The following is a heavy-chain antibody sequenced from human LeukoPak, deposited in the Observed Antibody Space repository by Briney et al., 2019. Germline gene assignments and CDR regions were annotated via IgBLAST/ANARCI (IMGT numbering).Heavy chain of an antibody. CDR2: IYHSGST. CDR1: GGSISSSNW. Sequence: PSGTLSLTCAVSGGSISSSNWWSWVRQPPGKGQEWIGEIYHSGSTNYNPSLKSRVTISVDKSKNQFSLKLSSVTAADTAVYYCARSGIEATNSYYFDYWGQGTLVTVSS. CDR3: ARSGIEATNSYYFDY. D-gene: IGHD2-21*01. J-gene: IGHJ4*02. V-gene: IGHV4-4*02.